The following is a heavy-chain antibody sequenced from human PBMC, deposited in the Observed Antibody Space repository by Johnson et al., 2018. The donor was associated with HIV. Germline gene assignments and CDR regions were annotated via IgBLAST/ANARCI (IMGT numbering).Heavy chain of an antibody. D-gene: IGHD3-10*01. CDR2: IWYDGSNK. CDR3: ARDVASVYGSGDHACDI. Sequence: QEQLEESGGGLVQPGGSLRLSCAASGFTFSSYWMSWVRQAPGKGLEWVAVIWYDGSNKYYADSVKGRFTISRDNSKNTLYLQMNSLRAEDMAVYDCARDVASVYGSGDHACDIGDQGTMVTVSS. V-gene: IGHV3-33*08. J-gene: IGHJ3*02. CDR1: GFTFSSYW.